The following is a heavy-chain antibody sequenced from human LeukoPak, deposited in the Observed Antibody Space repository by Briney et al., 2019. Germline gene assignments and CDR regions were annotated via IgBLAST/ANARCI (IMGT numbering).Heavy chain of an antibody. CDR2: IIPDSGGA. Sequence: ASVKVSCKTSGYTSTNYYVHWVRQAPGQGLEWMGYIIPDSGGADYDQRFQGRVTMTRDKSISTVYMELSSLRSDDTAVYYCSTEDKYCGSANCGKYWGQGTLVTVSS. CDR1: GYTSTNYY. J-gene: IGHJ4*02. D-gene: IGHD2-2*01. CDR3: STEDKYCGSANCGKY. V-gene: IGHV1-2*02.